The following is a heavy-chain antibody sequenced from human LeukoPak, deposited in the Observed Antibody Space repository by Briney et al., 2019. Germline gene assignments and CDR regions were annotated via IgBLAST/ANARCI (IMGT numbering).Heavy chain of an antibody. Sequence: PSETLSLTCAVSGYSISSGYYWGWIRQPPGKGLEWIGSIYYSGSTYYNPSLKSRVTISVDTSKNQFSLKLSSVTAADTAVYYCARHLRLYGYDAFDIWGQGTMVTVSS. CDR3: ARHLRLYGYDAFDI. CDR1: GYSISSGYY. J-gene: IGHJ3*02. CDR2: IYYSGST. D-gene: IGHD6-25*01. V-gene: IGHV4-38-2*01.